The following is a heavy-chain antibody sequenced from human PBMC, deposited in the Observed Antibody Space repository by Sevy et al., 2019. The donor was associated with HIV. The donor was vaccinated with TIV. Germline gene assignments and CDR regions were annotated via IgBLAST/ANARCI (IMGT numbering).Heavy chain of an antibody. CDR2: FYSSTYI. V-gene: IGHV4-4*07. D-gene: IGHD2-15*01. CDR1: GGSISSY. Sequence: SETLSLTCTVSGGSISSYWSWIRQPAGKGLEWIGRFYSSTYINYTPSLQSRVTMAVDASKNQFSLKLNSVTAADTAVYYCARSYCSGASCYSRYFDLWGQGILVTVSS. CDR3: ARSYCSGASCYSRYFDL. J-gene: IGHJ4*02.